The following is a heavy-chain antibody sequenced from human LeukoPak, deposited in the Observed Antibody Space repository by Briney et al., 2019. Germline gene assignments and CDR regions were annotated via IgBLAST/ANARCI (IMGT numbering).Heavy chain of an antibody. D-gene: IGHD6-19*01. J-gene: IGHJ4*02. CDR2: ISYDGSNK. CDR1: GFTFSSYG. Sequence: GGSLRLSCVASGFTFSSYGMHWVRQAPGKGLEWVAVISYDGSNKYYADSVKGRFTISRDNSKNTLYLQMNSLRAEDTAVYYCAKDQYEYSSGWFDYWGQGTLVTVSS. CDR3: AKDQYEYSSGWFDY. V-gene: IGHV3-30*18.